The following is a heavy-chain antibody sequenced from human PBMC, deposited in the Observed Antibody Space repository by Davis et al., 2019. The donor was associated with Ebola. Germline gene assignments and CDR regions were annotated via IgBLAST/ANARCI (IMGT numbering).Heavy chain of an antibody. Sequence: GESLKISCAASGFTFSSYAMSWVRQAPGKGLEWVSAISGSGGSTYYADSVKGRFTISRDNSKNSLYLQMNSLRAEDTAVYYCARDPPWAVAVYYGMDVWGKGTTVTVSS. D-gene: IGHD6-19*01. CDR1: GFTFSSYA. V-gene: IGHV3-23*01. CDR2: ISGSGGST. J-gene: IGHJ6*04. CDR3: ARDPPWAVAVYYGMDV.